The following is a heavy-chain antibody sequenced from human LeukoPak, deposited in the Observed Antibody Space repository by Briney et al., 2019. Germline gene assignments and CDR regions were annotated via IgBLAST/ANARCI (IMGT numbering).Heavy chain of an antibody. CDR1: GYTFTGYY. CDR2: INPNSGGT. Sequence: ASVKVSCKASGYTFTGYYMHWVRQAPGQGLEWMGWINPNSGGTRYAQKFQGRVTMTRDMSTRTVYMELSSLRSEDTAVYYCARDLLEGDSSGLIDYWGQGTLVTVSS. V-gene: IGHV1-2*02. CDR3: ARDLLEGDSSGLIDY. J-gene: IGHJ4*02. D-gene: IGHD3-22*01.